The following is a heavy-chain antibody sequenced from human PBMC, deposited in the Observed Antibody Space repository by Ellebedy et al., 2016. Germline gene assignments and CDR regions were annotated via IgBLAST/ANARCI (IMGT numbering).Heavy chain of an antibody. J-gene: IGHJ6*02. CDR1: GYSFTTYW. V-gene: IGHV5-10-1*01. CDR3: TRQAADRSSNVPYYYALDV. Sequence: GESLKISCKASGYSFTTYWISWVRQMPGGGLEWMGRIDPSDSYTQYSPSFQGHVTISVDGSMNTVYLQWSSLRASDTAIFYCTRQAADRSSNVPYYYALDVWGQGTTVVVSS. D-gene: IGHD6-6*01. CDR2: IDPSDSYT.